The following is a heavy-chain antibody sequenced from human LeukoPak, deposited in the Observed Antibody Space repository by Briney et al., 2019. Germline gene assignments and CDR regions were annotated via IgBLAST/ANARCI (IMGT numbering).Heavy chain of an antibody. CDR1: GFTFSSYS. J-gene: IGHJ4*02. V-gene: IGHV3-21*04. Sequence: GGSLRLSCAASGFTFSSYSMNWVRQAPGKGLEWVSSISSSSSYIYYADSVKGRFTISRDNAKNSLYLQMNSLRTEDTALYYCAKVPSQWLVGGLDYWGQGTLVTVSS. D-gene: IGHD6-19*01. CDR3: AKVPSQWLVGGLDY. CDR2: ISSSSSYI.